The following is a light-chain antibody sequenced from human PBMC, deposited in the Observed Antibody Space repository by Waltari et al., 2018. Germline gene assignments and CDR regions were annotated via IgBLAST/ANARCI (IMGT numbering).Light chain of an antibody. Sequence: QSALTQPASVSGSPGQSITISCTGTSSDIGTYNYVSWYQQHPGNAPKLMIYDVSNRRPGVVNRFFCSQSGNTASLTIFGLQAEDEADYYCSSYSSRNTWVFGGGTKLTVL. CDR3: SSYSSRNTWV. CDR1: SSDIGTYNY. J-gene: IGLJ3*02. CDR2: DVS. V-gene: IGLV2-14*03.